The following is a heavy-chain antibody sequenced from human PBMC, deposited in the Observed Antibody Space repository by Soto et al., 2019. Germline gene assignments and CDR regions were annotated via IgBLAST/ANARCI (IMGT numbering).Heavy chain of an antibody. J-gene: IGHJ4*02. CDR2: ISCGSSTI. CDR1: GGTISSNS. V-gene: IGHV3-48*04. D-gene: IGHD1-26*01. Sequence: VGSLSLPCAASGGTISSNSMSWVRQAPGKGLEWISYISCGSSTIYYADSVKRLFTISSTAAKKLSHLQMNMLSAEDTAVYYCVTPGGLDYWGRGTLVTVSS. CDR3: VTPGGLDY.